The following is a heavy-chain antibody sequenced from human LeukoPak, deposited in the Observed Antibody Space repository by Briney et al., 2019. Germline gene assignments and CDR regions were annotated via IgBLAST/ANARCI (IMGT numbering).Heavy chain of an antibody. CDR3: ARVPHSAFDI. Sequence: VKFSSNAPGYTFISYDINCLRHPTGQWLQWMGWMNHNSGNTGYAQKFQGRVTMTRNTSMSTAYMELSSLRSEDTAVYYCARVPHSAFDIWGQGTMVTVSS. CDR2: MNHNSGNT. V-gene: IGHV1-8*01. J-gene: IGHJ3*02. CDR1: GYTFISYD.